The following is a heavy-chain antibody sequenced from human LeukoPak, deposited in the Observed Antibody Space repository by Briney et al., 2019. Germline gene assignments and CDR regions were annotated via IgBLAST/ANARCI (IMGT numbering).Heavy chain of an antibody. Sequence: GGSLRLSCAASGFTFSTYAMSWVRQAPGKGLEWVSYISSSSSTIYYADSVKGRFTISRDNAKNSLYLQMNSLRAEDTAVYYCAREDTTMGDYGYDYWGQGTLVTVSS. CDR2: ISSSSSTI. D-gene: IGHD4-17*01. CDR1: GFTFSTYA. J-gene: IGHJ4*02. CDR3: AREDTTMGDYGYDY. V-gene: IGHV3-48*01.